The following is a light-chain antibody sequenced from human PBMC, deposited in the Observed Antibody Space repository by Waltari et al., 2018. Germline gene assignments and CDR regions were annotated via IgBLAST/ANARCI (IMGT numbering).Light chain of an antibody. J-gene: IGKJ1*01. CDR2: GAS. Sequence: EIVLTQSPGPLSLSPGERATLSSSASQSVSSSYLAWYQQKPGQAPRLLIYGASSRATGIPDRFSGSGSGTDFTLTISRLEPEDFAVYYCQQYGSSPTFGQGTKVEIK. CDR3: QQYGSSPT. V-gene: IGKV3-20*01. CDR1: QSVSSSY.